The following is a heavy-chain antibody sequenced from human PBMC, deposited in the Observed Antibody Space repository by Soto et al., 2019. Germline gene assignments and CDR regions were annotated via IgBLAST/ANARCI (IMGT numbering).Heavy chain of an antibody. V-gene: IGHV4-31*03. J-gene: IGHJ5*02. CDR1: GGSISSGGYY. CDR2: IYYSGST. Sequence: QVQLQESGPGLVKPSQTLSLTCTVSGGSISSGGYYWSWIRQHPGKGLEWIGYIYYSGSTYYNQSLTSRATISVDTSKNQFSLKLSSVTAADTAVYYCARVVKYQLLIAAWGQGTLVTVSS. D-gene: IGHD2-2*01. CDR3: ARVVKYQLLIAA.